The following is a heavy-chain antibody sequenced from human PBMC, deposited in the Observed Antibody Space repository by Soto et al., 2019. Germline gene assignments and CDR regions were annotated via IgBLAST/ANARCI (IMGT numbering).Heavy chain of an antibody. Sequence: QVQLVQSGAEVKKPGASVKVSCKASGYTFTGYYMHWVRQAPGQGLEWMGWINPNSGGTNYAQTFQGRVTMTRDTSVSTAYMELRRLRSDDTAVYDCSRDGVGSPAARLLGWFDPWGQGTLVTVSS. CDR3: SRDGVGSPAARLLGWFDP. CDR1: GYTFTGYY. CDR2: INPNSGGT. V-gene: IGHV1-2*02. J-gene: IGHJ5*02. D-gene: IGHD2-2*01.